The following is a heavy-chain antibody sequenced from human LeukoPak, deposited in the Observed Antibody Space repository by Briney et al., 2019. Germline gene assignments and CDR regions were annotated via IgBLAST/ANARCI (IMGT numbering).Heavy chain of an antibody. CDR1: GYTFTGYY. CDR2: INPNSGGT. V-gene: IGHV1-2*02. Sequence: ASVKVSCKASGYTFTGYYMHWVRQAPGQGLEWIGWINPNSGGTNYAQKFQGRVTMTRDTSISTAYMELSRLRSDDTAVYYCASTRYDFWSGYSLEAAFDIWGQGTMVTVSS. D-gene: IGHD3-3*01. J-gene: IGHJ3*02. CDR3: ASTRYDFWSGYSLEAAFDI.